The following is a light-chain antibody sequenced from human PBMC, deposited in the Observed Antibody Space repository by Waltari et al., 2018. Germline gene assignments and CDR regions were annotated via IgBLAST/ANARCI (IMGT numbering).Light chain of an antibody. CDR1: QSVGSS. CDR3: QHRFNWPLT. J-gene: IGKJ4*01. CDR2: DAS. Sequence: EIVLTQSTATLSLSPGERATLSCRASQSVGSSLAWYQQKPGQAPRLLIFDASARATGIPARFSGSRSGTDFTLTISSLEPEDFAVYYYQHRFNWPLTFGGGTKVEIK. V-gene: IGKV3-11*01.